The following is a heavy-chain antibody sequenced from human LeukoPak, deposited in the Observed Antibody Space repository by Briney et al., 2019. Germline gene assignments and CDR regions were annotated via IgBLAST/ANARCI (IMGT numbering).Heavy chain of an antibody. V-gene: IGHV1-2*02. CDR1: GYTFTGHY. D-gene: IGHD3-16*01. CDR2: INPNSGGT. CDR3: ARDRGPDWWGSFDS. Sequence: ASVKVSCEASGYTFTGHYIHWVRQAPGQGLEWMGWINPNSGGTNYEQKFQGRVSMTRETSSTTVYMKLNRLKSDDTAVFYCARDRGPDWWGSFDSWGQGTLVTVSS. J-gene: IGHJ4*02.